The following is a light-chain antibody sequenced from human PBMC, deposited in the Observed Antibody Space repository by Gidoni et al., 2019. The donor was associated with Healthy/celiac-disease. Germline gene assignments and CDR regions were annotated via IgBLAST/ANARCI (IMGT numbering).Light chain of an antibody. Sequence: DIVMTQSPDSLAVSLGERATINCKSSQSVLYSSNNKNYLAWYPQKPGQPPKLLIYWASTRESGVPDRFSGSWSGTDFTLTIRSLQAEDVAVYYCQQYYSTPITFGQGTRLEIK. CDR2: WAS. CDR1: QSVLYSSNNKNY. CDR3: QQYYSTPIT. V-gene: IGKV4-1*01. J-gene: IGKJ5*01.